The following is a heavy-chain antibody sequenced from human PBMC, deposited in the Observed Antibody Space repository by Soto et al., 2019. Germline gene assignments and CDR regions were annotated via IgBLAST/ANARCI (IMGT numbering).Heavy chain of an antibody. V-gene: IGHV1-69*01. J-gene: IGHJ4*02. CDR1: GGSLTSYP. D-gene: IGHD3-16*01. Sequence: QVQMEQSGAEVRKPGSSVKVSCKPSGGSLTSYPMAWVRQAPGQGFEWMGGIIPIHGTTEYAQKFQGRVTITADESTNRATLELPGLTSEDTAVYYCARGWGLVSWGQGTIVTVSS. CDR3: ARGWGLVS. CDR2: IIPIHGTT.